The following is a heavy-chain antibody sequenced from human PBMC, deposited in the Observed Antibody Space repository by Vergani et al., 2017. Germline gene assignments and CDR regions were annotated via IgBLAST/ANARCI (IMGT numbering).Heavy chain of an antibody. Sequence: EVQLVESGGGLVKPGGSLRLSCAASGFTFSNAWMSWVRQAPGKGREWGGRIKSRTDGGTTDYAATVIGRFTISRDDSKNTLYLQMNSLKTEDTAVYYCEYYEYYYYGMDVWGQGTTVTVSS. D-gene: IGHD2/OR15-2a*01. V-gene: IGHV3-15*01. CDR1: GFTFSNAW. CDR2: IKSRTDGGTT. CDR3: EYYEYYYYGMDV. J-gene: IGHJ6*02.